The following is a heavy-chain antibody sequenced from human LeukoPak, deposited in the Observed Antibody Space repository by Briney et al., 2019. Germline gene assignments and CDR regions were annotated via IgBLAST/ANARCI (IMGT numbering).Heavy chain of an antibody. CDR2: IDWDDDT. CDR3: ARTSYSSSSVFFDY. J-gene: IGHJ4*02. D-gene: IGHD6-6*01. Sequence: SGPTLVNPTQTPTLTRTFSGFSLSTNGMCVSRTPPPPGKAPEWPARIDWDDDTYYSTSLKTRLTISKDTSKNQVVLTMINMDPVDTATYYCARTSYSSSSVFFDYWGQGTLVTVSS. V-gene: IGHV2-70*11. CDR1: GFSLSTNGMC.